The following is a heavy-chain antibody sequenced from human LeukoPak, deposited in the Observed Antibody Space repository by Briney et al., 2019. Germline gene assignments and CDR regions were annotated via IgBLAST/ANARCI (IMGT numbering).Heavy chain of an antibody. CDR3: ARDRVVGTTRGVFDI. D-gene: IGHD1-14*01. Sequence: GGSLRLSCAASGFTFSSYEMNWVRQAPGKGLEWVSYISSSGSTIYYADSVKGRFTISRDNAKNSLYLQMNSLRAEDTAVYYCARDRVVGTTRGVFDIWGQGTMVTVSS. CDR1: GFTFSSYE. J-gene: IGHJ3*02. CDR2: ISSSGSTI. V-gene: IGHV3-48*03.